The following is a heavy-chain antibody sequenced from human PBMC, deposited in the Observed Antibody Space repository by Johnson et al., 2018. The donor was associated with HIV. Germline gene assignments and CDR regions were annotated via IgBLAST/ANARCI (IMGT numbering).Heavy chain of an antibody. V-gene: IGHV3-11*04. Sequence: QVQLVESGGDLVKPGGSLRLSCTASGFTFSDFYMSWIRQAPGKGLEWVSYISTSGSNIYYADSVRCRFTISRDNAKKSLYLQMNSLRAEDTAVYYCAKIIGYSSGLEIWGQGTMVTVSS. D-gene: IGHD6-19*01. CDR2: ISTSGSNI. J-gene: IGHJ3*02. CDR3: AKIIGYSSGLEI. CDR1: GFTFSDFY.